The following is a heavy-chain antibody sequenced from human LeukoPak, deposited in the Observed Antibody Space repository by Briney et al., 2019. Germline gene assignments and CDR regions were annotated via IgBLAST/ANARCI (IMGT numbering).Heavy chain of an antibody. CDR2: ISYDGSNK. V-gene: IGHV3-30-3*01. CDR3: ANLFGGSYYSD. Sequence: GRSLRLSCAASGFTFSSYAMHWVRQAPGKGLEWVAVISYDGSNKYYADSVKGRFTISRDNSKNTLYLQMNSLRAEDTAVYYCANLFGGSYYSDWGQGTLVTVST. D-gene: IGHD1-26*01. J-gene: IGHJ4*02. CDR1: GFTFSSYA.